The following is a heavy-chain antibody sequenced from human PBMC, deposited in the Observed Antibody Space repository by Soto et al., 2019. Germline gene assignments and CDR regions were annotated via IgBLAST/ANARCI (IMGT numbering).Heavy chain of an antibody. CDR2: IYHSGST. Sequence: SETLSLTCAVSGNSISSGYYWGWIRQPPGKGLEWIGSIYHSGSTYYNPSLKSRVTISVDTSKNQFSLKLSSVTAADTAVYYCARVYGDYVQHENWFDPWGQGTLVTVSS. D-gene: IGHD4-17*01. CDR1: GNSISSGYY. CDR3: ARVYGDYVQHENWFDP. V-gene: IGHV4-38-2*01. J-gene: IGHJ5*02.